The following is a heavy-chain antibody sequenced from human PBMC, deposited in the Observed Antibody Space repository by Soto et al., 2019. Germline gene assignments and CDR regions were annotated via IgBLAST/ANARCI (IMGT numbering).Heavy chain of an antibody. CDR2: IYRDGAT. V-gene: IGHV4-31*02. J-gene: IGHJ4*02. CDR1: GASIKSGDDF. D-gene: IGHD2-21*02. Sequence: SETLSLTCSVSGASIKSGDDFWTWIRQRPGKGLEWIGYIYRDGATYYNPSLKSRVSLSVDTSKNEFSLRVTSVTAADTAIYYCARHEYRDSVDRFDYWGRGTLVTVSS. CDR3: ARHEYRDSVDRFDY.